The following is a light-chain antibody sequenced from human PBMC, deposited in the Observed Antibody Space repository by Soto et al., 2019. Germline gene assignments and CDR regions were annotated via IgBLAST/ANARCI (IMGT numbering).Light chain of an antibody. CDR1: SFNIGRNS. J-gene: IGLJ1*01. V-gene: IGLV1-44*01. CDR3: AAWDDSLNGFFA. Sequence: QSVLTQPPSASGTPGQRVTISCSGSSFNIGRNSVSWYQHLPGAAPKLLIYNGNQRPSGVPDRFSGSKSGTSASLAISGLQSEDEADYYCAAWDDSLNGFFAFGTETKVTV. CDR2: NGN.